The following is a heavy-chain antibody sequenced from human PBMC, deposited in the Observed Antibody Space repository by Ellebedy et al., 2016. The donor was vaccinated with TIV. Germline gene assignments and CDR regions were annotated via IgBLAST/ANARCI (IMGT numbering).Heavy chain of an antibody. V-gene: IGHV3-7*01. J-gene: IGHJ4*02. CDR1: GFTFSNYW. CDR3: AREGVWLLDY. D-gene: IGHD3-22*01. Sequence: GESLKISXAASGFTFSNYWMSWVRQAPGKGLEWVANIKQDGSEKYYVDSVKGRFTISRDNAKNSLYLQMNSLRAEDTAVYYCAREGVWLLDYWGQGTLVTVSS. CDR2: IKQDGSEK.